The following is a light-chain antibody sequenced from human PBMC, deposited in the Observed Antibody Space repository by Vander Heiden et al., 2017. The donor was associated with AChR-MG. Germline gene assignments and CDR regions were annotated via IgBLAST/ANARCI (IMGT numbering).Light chain of an antibody. J-gene: IGLJ1*01. Sequence: QSALTQTASVSGSPGQSITISCTGNSSDVGSYNLVSWYQQHPDKAPKLMSYEGSKRPSGVSNRFSGSKSGNTASLTISGLQAEDEADYYCCSYAGSSTLYVFGTGTKVTVL. CDR1: SSDVGSYNL. V-gene: IGLV2-23*01. CDR2: EGS. CDR3: CSYAGSSTLYV.